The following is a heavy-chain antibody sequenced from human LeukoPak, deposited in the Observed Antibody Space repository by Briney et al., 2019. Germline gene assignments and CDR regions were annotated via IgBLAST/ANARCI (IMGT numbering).Heavy chain of an antibody. Sequence: GGSLRLSCAASGFTFSSYSMNWVRQAPGKGLEWVSSISSSSSYIYYADSVKGRFTISRDNAKNTLYLQMNSLTVEDTAVYYCGGYCSSTSCPNWGQGTLVAVSS. V-gene: IGHV3-21*01. CDR1: GFTFSSYS. D-gene: IGHD2-2*01. J-gene: IGHJ4*02. CDR2: ISSSSSYI. CDR3: GGYCSSTSCPN.